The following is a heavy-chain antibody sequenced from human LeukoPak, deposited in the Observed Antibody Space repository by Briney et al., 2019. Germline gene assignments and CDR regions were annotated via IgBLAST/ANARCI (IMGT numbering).Heavy chain of an antibody. D-gene: IGHD2-15*01. CDR3: ASGGYCSGGSCYGFDY. Sequence: SVKVSCKASGGTFSSSAISWVRQAPGQGLEWMGGIIPIFNTPNYAQKFQGRVTITADESTSTAYMELSSLRAEDTAVYYCASGGYCSGGSCYGFDYWDRGTLVTVSS. CDR2: IIPIFNTP. V-gene: IGHV1-69*01. CDR1: GGTFSSSA. J-gene: IGHJ4*02.